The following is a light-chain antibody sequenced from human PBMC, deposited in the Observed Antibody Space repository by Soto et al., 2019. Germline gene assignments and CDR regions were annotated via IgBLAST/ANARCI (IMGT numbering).Light chain of an antibody. V-gene: IGKV3-15*01. CDR3: QQYNNWPPNPKFT. CDR1: QSVSSN. CDR2: GAS. J-gene: IGKJ3*01. Sequence: EIVMTQSPATLSVSPGERATLSCRASQSVSSNLAWYQQKPGQAPRLLIYGASTRATGIPARFSGSGSGTEFTLTISSLQSEDFAVYYCQQYNNWPPNPKFTFGPGTKVDIK.